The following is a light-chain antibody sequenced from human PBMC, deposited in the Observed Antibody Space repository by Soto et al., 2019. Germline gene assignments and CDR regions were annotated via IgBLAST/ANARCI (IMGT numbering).Light chain of an antibody. CDR1: QGVDSD. CDR2: AAS. CDR3: QQSYSTLVLT. V-gene: IGKV1-39*01. J-gene: IGKJ4*01. Sequence: IQMTQSPSFLSASVGDRVTITCRASQGVDSDLSWYQQKPGKAPKLLIYAASSLHSGVPTRFRGSGSGTHFTLTISSLQPEDVATYYCQQSYSTLVLTFGGGTKVELK.